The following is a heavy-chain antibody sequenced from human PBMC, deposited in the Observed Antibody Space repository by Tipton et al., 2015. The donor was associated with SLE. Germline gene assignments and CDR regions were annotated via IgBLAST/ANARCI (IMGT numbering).Heavy chain of an antibody. CDR3: ARLSPLAGWYYFDY. CDR2: IYTSGTS. D-gene: IGHD3-9*01. J-gene: IGHJ4*02. CDR1: GGSISSGSYY. V-gene: IGHV4-61*02. Sequence: TLSLTCTVSGGSISSGSYYWSWIRQPAGKGLEWIGRIYTSGTSHYNPSLKSRVTISVDTSKNQFSLKVNSVTAADTAVYYCARLSPLAGWYYFDYWGQGTLVTVSS.